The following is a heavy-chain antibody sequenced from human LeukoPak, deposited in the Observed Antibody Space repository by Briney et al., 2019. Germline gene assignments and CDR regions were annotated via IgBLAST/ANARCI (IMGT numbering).Heavy chain of an antibody. CDR3: ARGNYDFCSGYPLFDY. Sequence: ASVKVSCKASGYTLTSYDINWVRQATGQGLEWMGWMNPNSGNTGYAQKFQGRVSMTRNTSIRTAYMELSSLRSEDTAVYYCARGNYDFCSGYPLFDYWGQGPLVTVPS. CDR2: MNPNSGNT. D-gene: IGHD3-3*01. CDR1: GYTLTSYD. V-gene: IGHV1-8*01. J-gene: IGHJ4*02.